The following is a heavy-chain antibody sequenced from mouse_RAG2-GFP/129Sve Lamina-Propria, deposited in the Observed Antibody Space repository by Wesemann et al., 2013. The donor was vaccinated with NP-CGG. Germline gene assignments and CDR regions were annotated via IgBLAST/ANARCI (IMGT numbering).Heavy chain of an antibody. J-gene: IGHJ2*01. D-gene: IGHD1-1*01. CDR1: GYTFTSYW. CDR3: ARGAGDYGSSYRLDY. Sequence: QVQLQQPGAELVKPGASVKLSCKASGYTFTSYWMHWVKQRPGRGLEWIGEIDPSDSYTNYNQKFKGKATLTVDKSSSTAYMQLSSLTSEDSAVYYCARGAGDYGSSYRLDYWGQGTTLTVSS. V-gene: IGHV1-69*02. CDR2: IDPSDSYT.